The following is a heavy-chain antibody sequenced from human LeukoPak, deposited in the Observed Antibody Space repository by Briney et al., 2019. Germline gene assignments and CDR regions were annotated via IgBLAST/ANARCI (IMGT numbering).Heavy chain of an antibody. Sequence: SDTLSHPCAISADALSSEQGTWIRRPPGKGKKWIEYSSYIGSTNYNPSRKSRVTISIDTSKNQFSLKLSSVTAADTAVYYCARDLVTVSKGFDIWGQGTMVTVSS. CDR2: SSYIGST. D-gene: IGHD4-17*01. CDR1: ADALSSEQ. V-gene: IGHV4-59*01. J-gene: IGHJ3*02. CDR3: ARDLVTVSKGFDI.